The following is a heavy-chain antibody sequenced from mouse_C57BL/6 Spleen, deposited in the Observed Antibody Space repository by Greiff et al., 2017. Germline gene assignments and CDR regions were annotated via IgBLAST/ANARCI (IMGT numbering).Heavy chain of an antibody. CDR1: EYEFPSHD. CDR3: ARHGGTGTDYYAMDY. CDR2: INSDGGST. V-gene: IGHV5-2*01. J-gene: IGHJ4*01. D-gene: IGHD4-1*01. Sequence: DVKLVESGGGLVQPGESLKLSCESNEYEFPSHDMSWVRKTPEKRLELVAAINSDGGSTYYPDTMERRFIISRDNTKKTLYLQMSSLRSEDTALYYCARHGGTGTDYYAMDYWGQGTSVTVSS.